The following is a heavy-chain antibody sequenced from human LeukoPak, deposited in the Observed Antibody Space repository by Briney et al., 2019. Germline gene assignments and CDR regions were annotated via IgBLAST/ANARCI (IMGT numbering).Heavy chain of an antibody. CDR1: GVTVSSNY. D-gene: IGHD1-14*01. V-gene: IGHV3-66*01. J-gene: IGHJ4*02. Sequence: GGSLRLSCAASGVTVSSNYMTWVRQAPGKGLEWLSVIYSGGDTYYADSVKGRFSISRDNSKNTLYLQMNSLRAEDTALYYCAGRSGEGFFDYWGQGTLVTVSS. CDR3: AGRSGEGFFDY. CDR2: IYSGGDT.